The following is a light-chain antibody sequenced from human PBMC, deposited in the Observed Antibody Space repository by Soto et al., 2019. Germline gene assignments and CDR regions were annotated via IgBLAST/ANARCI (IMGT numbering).Light chain of an antibody. CDR1: QSMRNY. CDR2: AAS. Sequence: DFPMTQSPSSLSASVGDRVTITSRASQSMRNYLNWYQQKLGKAPKLLIYAASHLQSGVPSRFRGSGSGTDFTLTISSLQPEDFATYYCQQSYNTLSWTFGQGTTVDIK. J-gene: IGKJ1*01. CDR3: QQSYNTLSWT. V-gene: IGKV1-39*01.